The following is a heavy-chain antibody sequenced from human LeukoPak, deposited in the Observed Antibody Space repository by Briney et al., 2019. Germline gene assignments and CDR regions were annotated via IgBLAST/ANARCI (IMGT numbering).Heavy chain of an antibody. CDR2: IYYTGST. Sequence: PSETLSLTCTVSGDSISSSSYYWGWIRLPPGKGLEWIGNIYYTGSTSYNPSLKSRVTISVDASKSQFSLKLISVTAADTAVYYCARRKFGSSYRDYWGQGTLVTVSS. V-gene: IGHV4-39*01. CDR1: GDSISSSSYY. CDR3: ARRKFGSSYRDY. D-gene: IGHD6-6*01. J-gene: IGHJ4*02.